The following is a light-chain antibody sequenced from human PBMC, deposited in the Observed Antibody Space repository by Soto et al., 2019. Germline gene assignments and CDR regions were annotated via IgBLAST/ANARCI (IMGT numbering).Light chain of an antibody. Sequence: EVELTQSPGTLSLSVGERATLSCRASQSLSSSFLCWYQQKPGQAHRLLIYAASSRATGIPDRFSGSGSATEYTLHLSRLEPEDFSVYYCQQQGTFGEGTKLEIK. CDR2: AAS. CDR3: QQQGT. CDR1: QSLSSSF. J-gene: IGKJ2*01. V-gene: IGKV3-20*01.